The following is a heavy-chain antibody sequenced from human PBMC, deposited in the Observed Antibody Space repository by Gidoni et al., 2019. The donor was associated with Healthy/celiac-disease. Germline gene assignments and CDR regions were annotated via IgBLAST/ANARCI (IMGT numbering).Heavy chain of an antibody. D-gene: IGHD6-13*01. CDR3: ARGGIAAAGTSGANWFDP. Sequence: QVQLQESGAGLVKPSQTLSLTCTVSGGSISSGGYYWSWIRQHPGKGLEWIGYIYYSGSTYYNPSLKSRVTISVDTSKNQFSLKLSSVTAADTAVYYCARGGIAAAGTSGANWFDPWGQGTLVTVSS. J-gene: IGHJ5*02. CDR1: GGSISSGGYY. V-gene: IGHV4-31*03. CDR2: IYYSGST.